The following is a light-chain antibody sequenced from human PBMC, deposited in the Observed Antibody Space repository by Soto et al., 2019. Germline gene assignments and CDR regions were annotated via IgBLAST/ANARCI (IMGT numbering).Light chain of an antibody. V-gene: IGKV3-20*01. J-gene: IGKJ4*01. CDR2: GAS. Sequence: ENVLTQSPCTLSLSPGERATLSCRASQSLSSSYLAWYQQKPGQAPRLLIYGASSRATGIPDRFSGSGSGTDFTLTISRLEPEDFAVYYCQQFATSPLTFGGGTKVEIK. CDR1: QSLSSSY. CDR3: QQFATSPLT.